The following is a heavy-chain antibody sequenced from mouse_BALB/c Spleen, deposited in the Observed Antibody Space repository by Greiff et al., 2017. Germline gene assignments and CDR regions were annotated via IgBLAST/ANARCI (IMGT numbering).Heavy chain of an antibody. Sequence: QVQLQQSGAELMKPGASVKISCKATGYTFSSYWIEWVKQRPGHGLEWIGEILPGSGSTNYNEKFKGKATFTADTSSNTAYMQLSSLTSEDSAVYYCARRGQGSYYAMDYWGQGTSVTVSS. CDR3: ARRGQGSYYAMDY. J-gene: IGHJ4*01. CDR1: GYTFSSYW. CDR2: ILPGSGST. D-gene: IGHD6-1*01. V-gene: IGHV1-9*01.